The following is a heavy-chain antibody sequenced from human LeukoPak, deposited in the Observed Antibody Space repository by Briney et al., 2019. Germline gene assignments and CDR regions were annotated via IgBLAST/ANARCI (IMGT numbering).Heavy chain of an antibody. CDR2: IYHSGST. D-gene: IGHD6-13*01. CDR3: ARGLRGSSYYFDY. J-gene: IGHJ4*02. CDR1: GYSISSGYY. V-gene: IGHV4-38-2*01. Sequence: SETLSLTCAVSGYSISSGYYWGWIRQPQGKGLEWIGSIYHSGSTYYNPSLKSRVTISVDTSKNQFSLRLSSVTAADTAVYYCARGLRGSSYYFDYWGQGTLVTVSS.